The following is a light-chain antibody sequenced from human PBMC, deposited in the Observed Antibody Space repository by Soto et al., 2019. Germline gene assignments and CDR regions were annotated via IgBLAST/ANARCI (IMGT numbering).Light chain of an antibody. V-gene: IGLV1-40*01. CDR3: QSYDTSLNVYVV. J-gene: IGLJ2*01. Sequence: QAVETQPPSVSGAPGQRVTISCTGSSSNIGADFDVHWYRQLPGTAPKLLIYGNINRPSGVPDRFSGSTSGTSASLTITGLQAEDEADYYCQSYDTSLNVYVVFGGGTKLTVL. CDR1: SSNIGADFD. CDR2: GNI.